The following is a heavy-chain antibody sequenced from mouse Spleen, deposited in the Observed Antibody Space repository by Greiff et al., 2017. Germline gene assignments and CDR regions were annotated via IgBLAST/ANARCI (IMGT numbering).Heavy chain of an antibody. CDR1: GYTFTSYW. J-gene: IGHJ2*01. D-gene: IGHD2-4*01. Sequence: QVQLQQPGAELVMPGASVKLSCKASGYTFTSYWMHWVKQRPGQGLEWIGEIDPSDSYTNYNQKFKGKATLTVDKSSSTAYMQLSSLTSEDSAVYYCARGTGMITTGSYFDYWGQGTTLTVSS. CDR2: IDPSDSYT. V-gene: IGHV1-69*01. CDR3: ARGTGMITTGSYFDY.